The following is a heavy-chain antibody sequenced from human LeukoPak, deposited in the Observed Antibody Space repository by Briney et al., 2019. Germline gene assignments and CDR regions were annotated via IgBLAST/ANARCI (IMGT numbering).Heavy chain of an antibody. CDR2: VSGSGRST. V-gene: IGHV3-23*01. J-gene: IGHJ3*01. CDR1: GFTFSSYA. D-gene: IGHD3-9*01. CDR3: AKDGGDYDILTGYSYDAFDV. Sequence: PGGSLRLSCAASGFTFSSYAMSWVRQAPGKGLEWVSAVSGSGRSTYYADSVKGRFTISRDNSKNTLPLQMNSLRAEDTAVYYCAKDGGDYDILTGYSYDAFDVWGQGTMVTVSS.